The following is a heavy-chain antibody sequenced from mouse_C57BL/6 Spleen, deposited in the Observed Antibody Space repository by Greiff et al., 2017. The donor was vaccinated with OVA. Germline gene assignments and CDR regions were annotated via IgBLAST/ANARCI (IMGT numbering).Heavy chain of an antibody. CDR2: INPNNGGT. Sequence: EVKLLESGPELVKPGASVKMSCKASGYTFTDYNMHWVKQSHGKSLEWIGDINPNNGGTSYNQKFKGKATLTVNKSSSTAYMELRSLTSEDSAVYYCARGDDGNYGAMDYWGQGTSVTVSS. J-gene: IGHJ4*01. CDR1: GYTFTDYN. V-gene: IGHV1-22*01. D-gene: IGHD2-1*01. CDR3: ARGDDGNYGAMDY.